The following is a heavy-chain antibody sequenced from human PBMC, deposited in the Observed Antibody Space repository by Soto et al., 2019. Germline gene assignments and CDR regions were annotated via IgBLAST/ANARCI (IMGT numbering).Heavy chain of an antibody. CDR2: IWYDGSNK. V-gene: IGHV3-33*01. CDR3: ARDGQSLAPYALDV. J-gene: IGHJ6*02. CDR1: GFTFSGHA. D-gene: IGHD6-19*01. Sequence: QVQVVESGGGVVQPGRSLRLSCTVSGFTFSGHAMHWVCQAPGPGQEWVAQIWYDGSNKYYADSVKGRFTISRDNSKNILYVQMDSLRVDDTAVYYCARDGQSLAPYALDVWGQGTSVTVSS.